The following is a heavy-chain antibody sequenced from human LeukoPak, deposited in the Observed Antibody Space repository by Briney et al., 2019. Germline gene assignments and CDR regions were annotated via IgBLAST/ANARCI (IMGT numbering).Heavy chain of an antibody. CDR3: ASILRGSIDY. CDR2: IYTSGST. D-gene: IGHD3-10*01. J-gene: IGHJ4*02. V-gene: IGHV4-4*08. CDR1: GGSISSYY. Sequence: SETLSLTCTVSGGSISSYYWSWIRQPPGKGLEWIGYIYTSGSTNYNPSLKSRVTMSVDTSKNQFSLKLSSVTAADTAVYYCASILRGSIDYWGQGTLVTVSS.